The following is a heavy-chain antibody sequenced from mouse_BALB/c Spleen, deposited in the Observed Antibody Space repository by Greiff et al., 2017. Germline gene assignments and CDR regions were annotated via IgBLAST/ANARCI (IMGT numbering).Heavy chain of an antibody. CDR1: GFTFSSYA. CDR2: ISSGGST. V-gene: IGHV5-6-5*01. CDR3: ARPYGSFDY. J-gene: IGHJ2*01. Sequence: EVMLVESGGGLVKPGGSLKLSCAASGFTFSSYAMSWVRQTPEKRLEWVASISSGGSTYYPDSVKGRFTISRDNARNILYLQMSSLRSEDTAMYYCARPYGSFDYWGQGTTLTVSS. D-gene: IGHD2-2*01.